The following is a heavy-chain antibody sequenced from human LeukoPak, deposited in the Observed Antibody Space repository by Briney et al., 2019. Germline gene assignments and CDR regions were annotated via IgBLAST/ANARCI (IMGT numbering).Heavy chain of an antibody. D-gene: IGHD3-3*01. J-gene: IGHJ4*02. CDR1: GFTFSSYA. Sequence: GGSLRLSCAASGFTFSSYAMHWVRQAPGKRLEWVAVISYDGSNKYYADSVKGRFTISRDNSKNTLYLQMNSLRAEDTAVYYCARDSLDYDFWSGYYVPRWYFDYWGQGTLVTVSS. V-gene: IGHV3-30-3*01. CDR2: ISYDGSNK. CDR3: ARDSLDYDFWSGYYVPRWYFDY.